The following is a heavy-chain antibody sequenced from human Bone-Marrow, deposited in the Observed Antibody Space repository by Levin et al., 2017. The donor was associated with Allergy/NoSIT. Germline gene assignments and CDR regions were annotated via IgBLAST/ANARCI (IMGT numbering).Heavy chain of an antibody. CDR1: GDTLNMYT. D-gene: IGHD5-24*01. V-gene: IGHV1-69*02. Sequence: GGSLRLSCKASGDTLNMYTISWVRQAPGQGLEWMGRIIPAVQIPNYALKFQGRVTITADKSSSTVYMELSSLTSEDTAVYYCAVLSYNMASDDYWGQGTLVTVSS. CDR3: AVLSYNMASDDY. J-gene: IGHJ4*02. CDR2: IIPAVQIP.